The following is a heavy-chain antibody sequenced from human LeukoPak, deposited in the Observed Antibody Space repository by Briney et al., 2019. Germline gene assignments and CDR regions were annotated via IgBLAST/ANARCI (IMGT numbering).Heavy chain of an antibody. CDR3: ARASYDFWSGYYAVPRPYYMDV. V-gene: IGHV4-30-4*08. CDR1: GGSISSGDYY. Sequence: SQTLSLTCTVSGGSISSGDYYWSWIRQPPGKGLEWIGYIYYSGSTYYNPSLKSRVTISVDTSKNQFSLKLSSVTAADTAVYYCARASYDFWSGYYAVPRPYYMDVWGKGTTVTVSS. J-gene: IGHJ6*03. CDR2: IYYSGST. D-gene: IGHD3-3*01.